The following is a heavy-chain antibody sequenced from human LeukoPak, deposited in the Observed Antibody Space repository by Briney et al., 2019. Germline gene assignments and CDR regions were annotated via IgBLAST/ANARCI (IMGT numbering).Heavy chain of an antibody. V-gene: IGHV4-59*01. D-gene: IGHD3-16*01. Sequence: SETLSLTCTVSGGSISSYYWSWIRQPPGKGLEWIGYIYYSGSTNYNPSLKSRVTISVDTSKNQFSLKLSSVTAADTAVYYCARAKPPVMASNWFDPWGQGTLVTVSS. CDR1: GGSISSYY. CDR2: IYYSGST. CDR3: ARAKPPVMASNWFDP. J-gene: IGHJ5*02.